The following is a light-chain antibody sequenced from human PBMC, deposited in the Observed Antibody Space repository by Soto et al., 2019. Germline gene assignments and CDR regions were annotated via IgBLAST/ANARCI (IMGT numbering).Light chain of an antibody. CDR2: EVT. J-gene: IGLJ1*01. CDR3: SSYTSSSTLYV. CDR1: SSDIGGYNY. V-gene: IGLV2-14*01. Sequence: QSVLTQPPSASGSPGQSVTISCTGTSSDIGGYNYVSWYQHHPGKAPKVMIYEVTHRPSGISNRFSGSKSGNTASLTISGLQAEDEADYYCSSYTSSSTLYVFGSGTKLTVL.